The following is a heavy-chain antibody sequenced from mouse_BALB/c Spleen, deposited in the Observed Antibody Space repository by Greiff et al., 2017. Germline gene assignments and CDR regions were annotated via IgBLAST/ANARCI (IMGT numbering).Heavy chain of an antibody. Sequence: LQQPGSELVRPGASVKLSCKASGYTFTSYWMHWVKQRPGQGLEWIGNIYPGSGSTNYDEKFKSKATLTVDTSSSTAYMQLSSLTSEDSAVYYCTRYYDYDFDDWGQGTTLTVSS. CDR1: GYTFTSYW. CDR2: IYPGSGST. J-gene: IGHJ2*01. CDR3: TRYYDYDFDD. D-gene: IGHD2-4*01. V-gene: IGHV1S22*01.